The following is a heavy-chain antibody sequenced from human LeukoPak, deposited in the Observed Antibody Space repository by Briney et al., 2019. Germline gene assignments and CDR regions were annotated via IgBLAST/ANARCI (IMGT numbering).Heavy chain of an antibody. J-gene: IGHJ4*02. CDR2: IYYSGST. CDR1: GGSISSNIHY. Sequence: PSETLSLTCTVSGGSISSNIHYWGWIRQPPGKGLEWIGSIYYSGSTYSNPSLNSRFTISVDTSKNQFSLKLGSVTAADTAVYYCAAFSSGGRVSDFWGQGTLVTVSS. CDR3: AAFSSGGRVSDF. V-gene: IGHV4-39*01. D-gene: IGHD6-19*01.